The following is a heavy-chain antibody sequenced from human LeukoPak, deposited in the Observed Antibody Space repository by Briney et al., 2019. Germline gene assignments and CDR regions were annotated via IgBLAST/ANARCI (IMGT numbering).Heavy chain of an antibody. CDR1: GFSLSTSGVG. Sequence: SGPTLVNPTQTLTLTCTFSGFSLSTSGVGVGWIRQPPGKALEWLALIYWDDDKRYSPSLKSRLTITKYTSKNQVVLTMTNMDPVDTATYYCARKPSSSWYGYYFDYWGQGTLVTVSS. D-gene: IGHD6-13*01. CDR2: IYWDDDK. CDR3: ARKPSSSWYGYYFDY. V-gene: IGHV2-5*02. J-gene: IGHJ4*02.